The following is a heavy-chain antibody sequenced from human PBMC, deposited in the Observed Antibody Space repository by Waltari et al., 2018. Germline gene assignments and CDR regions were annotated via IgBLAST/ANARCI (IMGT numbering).Heavy chain of an antibody. J-gene: IGHJ5*02. CDR1: GGSFSGYY. CDR3: ARQVYDSSGYFTYTWFDP. Sequence: QVQLQQWGAGLLKPSETLSLTCAVYGGSFSGYYWSWIRQPPGKGLEWIGEINHSGSTNYNPALNSRGTISVDTSKNQFSLKLSSVTAADTAVYYCARQVYDSSGYFTYTWFDPWGQGTLVTVSS. CDR2: INHSGST. D-gene: IGHD3-22*01. V-gene: IGHV4-34*01.